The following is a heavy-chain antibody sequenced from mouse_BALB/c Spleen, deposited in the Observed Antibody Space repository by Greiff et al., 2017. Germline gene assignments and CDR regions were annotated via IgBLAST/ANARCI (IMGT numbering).Heavy chain of an antibody. CDR2: ISSGGSYT. V-gene: IGHV5-6*01. Sequence: EVQLVESGGDLVKPGGSLKLSCAASGFTFSSYGMSWVRQTPDKRLEWVATISSGGSYTYYPDSVKGRFTISRDNAKNTLYLQMSSLKSEDTAMYYCARPQYYGSRYGWYFDVWGAGTTVTVSS. D-gene: IGHD1-1*01. J-gene: IGHJ1*01. CDR1: GFTFSSYG. CDR3: ARPQYYGSRYGWYFDV.